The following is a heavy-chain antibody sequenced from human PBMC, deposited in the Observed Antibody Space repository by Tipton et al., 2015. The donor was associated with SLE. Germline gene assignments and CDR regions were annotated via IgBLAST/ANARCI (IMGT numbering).Heavy chain of an antibody. Sequence: TLSLTCSVSGGSINVYYWSWVRQPPGKGLEWIGYVSYSGSTNYNPSLQSRVTISVDTSKNQFSLKLRSVTAADTAVYYCARQSDTTMVAYFDSWGQGTVVTVSS. D-gene: IGHD5-18*01. J-gene: IGHJ4*02. V-gene: IGHV4-59*01. CDR2: VSYSGST. CDR3: ARQSDTTMVAYFDS. CDR1: GGSINVYY.